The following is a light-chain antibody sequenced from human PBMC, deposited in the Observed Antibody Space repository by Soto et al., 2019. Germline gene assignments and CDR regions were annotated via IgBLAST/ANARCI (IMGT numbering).Light chain of an antibody. CDR1: SSNIGAGYD. J-gene: IGLJ1*01. CDR2: GNS. V-gene: IGLV1-40*01. CDR3: QSYDSSLSVYV. Sequence: QPVLTQPPSVSGAPGQRVTISCTGSSSNIGAGYDVHWYQQLPGTAPKLLIYGNSNRPSGVPDRFSGSKSGTSASLAITGLQAEDEADHYCQSYDSSLSVYVFGTGTKLTV.